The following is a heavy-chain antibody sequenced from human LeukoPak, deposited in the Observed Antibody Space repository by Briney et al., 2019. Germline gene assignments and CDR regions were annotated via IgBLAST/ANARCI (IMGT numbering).Heavy chain of an antibody. CDR2: INPNSGGT. CDR1: GYTFTVYY. J-gene: IGHJ4*02. V-gene: IGHV1-2*02. Sequence: ASVKVSCKASGYTFTVYYIHWVRQAPGQGLEWMGWINPNSGGTNSAQKFRGRVTMTRDTPISTAYMELSRLRSDDTAVYYCARAPLFDYWGQGTLVTVSS. CDR3: ARAPLFDY.